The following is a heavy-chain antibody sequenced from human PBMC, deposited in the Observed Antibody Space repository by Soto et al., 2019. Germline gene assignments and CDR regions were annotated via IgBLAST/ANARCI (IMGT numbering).Heavy chain of an antibody. CDR1: GFTFSSYW. CDR2: INSDGSST. CDR3: ARDPYYGFWCLQIRGMEV. Sequence: QTGGSLRLSCAASGFTFSSYWMHWVRQAPGKGLVWVSRINSDGSSTSYADSVKGRFTISRDNAKNTLYLQMNSLRAEDTAVYYCARDPYYGFWCLQIRGMEVWGEATTVNVSS. J-gene: IGHJ6*04. D-gene: IGHD3-3*01. V-gene: IGHV3-74*01.